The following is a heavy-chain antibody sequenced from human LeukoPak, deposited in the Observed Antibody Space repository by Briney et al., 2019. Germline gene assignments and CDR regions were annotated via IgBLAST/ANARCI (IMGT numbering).Heavy chain of an antibody. Sequence: GGSLRLSCAASGFTFSSYWMHWVRQAPGKGLVWVSRINSDGSSTSYADSVKGRFTISRDNAKNTLYLQMNSLRAEDTAVYYCAKEHRDGDYWASDYWGQGTLVTVSS. V-gene: IGHV3-74*01. J-gene: IGHJ4*02. CDR3: AKEHRDGDYWASDY. CDR1: GFTFSSYW. CDR2: INSDGSST. D-gene: IGHD4-17*01.